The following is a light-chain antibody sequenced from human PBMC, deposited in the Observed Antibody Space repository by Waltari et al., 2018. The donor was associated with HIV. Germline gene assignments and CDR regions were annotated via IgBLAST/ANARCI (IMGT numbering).Light chain of an antibody. V-gene: IGLV3-1*01. CDR3: QAWDSSSAVV. CDR2: QSS. CDR1: KLGDTY. J-gene: IGLJ2*01. Sequence: SYELTQSPSVSVSPGQTASITCSVVKLGDTYVSWYQQKPGQSPVLVIYQSSKRPSEIPERFSGSNSGDTATLTISGTQAVDEADYYCQAWDSSSAVVFGGGTKLTVL.